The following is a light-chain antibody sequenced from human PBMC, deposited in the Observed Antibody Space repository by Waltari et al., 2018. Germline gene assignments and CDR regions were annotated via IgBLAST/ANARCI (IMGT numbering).Light chain of an antibody. CDR2: GAS. V-gene: IGKV3-15*01. CDR3: HQYNNRPPYT. Sequence: TQSPATLSVSLGERVTLTCRASESISFNLAWYQQKPGQTPRLIIHGASKRATGVPARFAGSGSRTEFTLIISSLQSEDIAVYYCHQYNNRPPYTFGQGTKLEIK. J-gene: IGKJ2*01. CDR1: ESISFN.